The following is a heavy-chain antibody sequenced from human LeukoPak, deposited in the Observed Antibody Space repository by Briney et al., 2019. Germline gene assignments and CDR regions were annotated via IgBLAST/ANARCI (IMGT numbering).Heavy chain of an antibody. D-gene: IGHD7-27*01. CDR2: IIPILGIA. CDR3: AGRLGGAFDI. Sequence: SVKVSCKASGYTFTSYGISWVRQAPGQGLEWMGRIIPILGIANYAQKFQGRVTITADKSTSTAYMELSSLRSEDTTVYYCAGRLGGAFDIWGQGTMVTVSS. J-gene: IGHJ3*02. V-gene: IGHV1-69*04. CDR1: GYTFTSYG.